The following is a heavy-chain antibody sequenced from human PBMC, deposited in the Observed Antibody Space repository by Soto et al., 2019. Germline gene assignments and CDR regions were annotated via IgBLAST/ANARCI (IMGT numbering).Heavy chain of an antibody. Sequence: QVQLVQSGAEVKNPGSSVKVSCKTSGGTFNSYLIDWVRQAPGQGLGWMGGIIPAIGTAKYAQKFQGRVTITADKPTTTAYMELRTVTSEATAVYYCARGLDQPPVGLYFDTWGQGTLVTVSS. D-gene: IGHD2-2*01. V-gene: IGHV1-69*06. J-gene: IGHJ4*02. CDR2: IIPAIGTA. CDR3: ARGLDQPPVGLYFDT. CDR1: GGTFNSYL.